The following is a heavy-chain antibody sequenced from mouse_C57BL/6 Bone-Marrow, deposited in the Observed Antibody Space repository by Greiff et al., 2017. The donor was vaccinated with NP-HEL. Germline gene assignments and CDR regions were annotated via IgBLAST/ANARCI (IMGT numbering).Heavy chain of an antibody. CDR2: IDPENGDT. J-gene: IGHJ2*01. CDR3: TTGSYYYGSRGYFDY. V-gene: IGHV14-4*01. D-gene: IGHD1-1*01. Sequence: VQLKQSGAELVRPGASVKLSCTASGFNIKDDYMHWVKQRPEQGLEWIGWIDPENGDTEYASKFQGKATITADTSSNTAYLQLSSLTSEDTAVYYCTTGSYYYGSRGYFDYWGQGTTLTVSS. CDR1: GFNIKDDY.